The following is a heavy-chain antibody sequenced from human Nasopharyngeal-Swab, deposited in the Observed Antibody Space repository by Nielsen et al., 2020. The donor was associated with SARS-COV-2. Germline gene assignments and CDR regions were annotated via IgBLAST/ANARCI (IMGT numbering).Heavy chain of an antibody. CDR1: GFTFSSYG. Sequence: GGSLRPSCAASGFTFSSYGMHWVRQAPGKGLEWVALIWYDGSNKYYADSVKGRFTISRDNSKNTLYLQINSLRAEDTAVYYCARGNDFRSGYHPYYYDYWGQGTVVTVSS. D-gene: IGHD3-3*01. J-gene: IGHJ4*02. V-gene: IGHV3-33*01. CDR3: ARGNDFRSGYHPYYYDY. CDR2: IWYDGSNK.